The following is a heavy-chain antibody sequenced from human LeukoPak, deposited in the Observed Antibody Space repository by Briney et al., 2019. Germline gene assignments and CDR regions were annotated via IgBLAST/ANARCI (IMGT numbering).Heavy chain of an antibody. CDR1: GGSISSSSYY. CDR2: IYYSGTT. D-gene: IGHD6-19*01. J-gene: IGHJ3*02. V-gene: IGHV4-39*07. CDR3: ARVFTGGDRSGWYAAFDI. Sequence: PSETLSLTCTVSGGSISSSSYYWGWIRQPPGRGLEWIGSIYYSGTTYYNPSLKSRVTISVDTSKNQFSLKLSSVTAADTAVYYCARVFTGGDRSGWYAAFDIWGQGTMVTVSS.